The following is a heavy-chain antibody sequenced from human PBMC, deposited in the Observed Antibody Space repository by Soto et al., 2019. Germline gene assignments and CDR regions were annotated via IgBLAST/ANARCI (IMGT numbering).Heavy chain of an antibody. V-gene: IGHV1-69*08. CDR3: ARENFTPDYDSSGYYYFDY. D-gene: IGHD3-22*01. J-gene: IGHJ4*02. Sequence: QVQLVQSGAEVKKPGSSVKVSCKASGGTFSSYTISWVRQAPGQGLEWMGRIIPILGIANYAQKFQGRVTITADKSTSTAYMELSSLRSEDTAVYYCARENFTPDYDSSGYYYFDYWGQGTLVTVSS. CDR1: GGTFSSYT. CDR2: IIPILGIA.